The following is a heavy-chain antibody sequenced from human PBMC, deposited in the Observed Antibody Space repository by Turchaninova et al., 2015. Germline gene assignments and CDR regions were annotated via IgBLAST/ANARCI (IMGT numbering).Heavy chain of an antibody. CDR2: IIPIVGTA. J-gene: IGHJ4*02. Sequence: QVQLLQSWAEGKELGSSVKACSKGVGGTFINYGNRGVRQVHGQWLELRGGIIPIVGTANYAQKFQGRVTITADESTSTAYMELSSLRSEDTAVYYCARDRAYSSGWFDYWGQGTLVTVSS. D-gene: IGHD6-19*01. CDR1: GGTFINYG. V-gene: IGHV1-69*01. CDR3: ARDRAYSSGWFDY.